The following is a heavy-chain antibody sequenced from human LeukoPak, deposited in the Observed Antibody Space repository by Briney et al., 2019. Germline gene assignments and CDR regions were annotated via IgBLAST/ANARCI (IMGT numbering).Heavy chain of an antibody. J-gene: IGHJ3*02. Sequence: ASVKVSCKASGYTFTGYYMHRVRQAPGQGLEWMGWINPNSGGTNYAQKFQGRVTMTRDTSISTAYMELSRLRSDDTAVYYCARDITIFGVVIIQGFAFDIWGQGTMVTVSS. CDR1: GYTFTGYY. CDR3: ARDITIFGVVIIQGFAFDI. D-gene: IGHD3-3*01. CDR2: INPNSGGT. V-gene: IGHV1-2*02.